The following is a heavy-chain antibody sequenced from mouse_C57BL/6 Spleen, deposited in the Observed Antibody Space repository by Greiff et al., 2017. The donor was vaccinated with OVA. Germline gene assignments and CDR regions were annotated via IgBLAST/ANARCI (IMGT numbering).Heavy chain of an antibody. CDR3: ARAGYGIAWFAY. J-gene: IGHJ3*01. CDR2: IYPGSGST. V-gene: IGHV1-55*01. D-gene: IGHD2-1*01. CDR1: GYTFTSYW. Sequence: QVQLQQPGAELVKPGASVKMSCKASGYTFTSYWITWVKQRPGQGLEWIGDIYPGSGSTNSNEKFTSKATLTVDTSSSTAYMHLSSLTSEDSAVYDCARAGYGIAWFAYWGQGTLVTVSA.